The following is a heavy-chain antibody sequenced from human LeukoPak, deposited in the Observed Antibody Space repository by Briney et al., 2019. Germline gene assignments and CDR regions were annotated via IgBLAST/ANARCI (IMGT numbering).Heavy chain of an antibody. CDR1: GFTFSSYW. D-gene: IGHD2-2*01. CDR2: IKQDGSEK. CDR3: ARVEFEVPAAMYQAVYYFDY. J-gene: IGHJ4*02. Sequence: PGGSLRLSCAASGFTFSSYWMSCVRQAPGKGLEWVANIKQDGSEKYYVDSVKGRFTISRDNAKNSLYLQMNSLRAEDTAVYYCARVEFEVPAAMYQAVYYFDYWGQGTLVTVSS. V-gene: IGHV3-7*03.